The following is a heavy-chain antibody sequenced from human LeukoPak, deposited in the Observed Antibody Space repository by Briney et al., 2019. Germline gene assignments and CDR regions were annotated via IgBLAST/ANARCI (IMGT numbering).Heavy chain of an antibody. CDR1: GFTFSSYT. CDR2: ISRSSSHR. Sequence: GGSLRLSCAASGFTFSSYTMNWVRQPPGKGLEWLSSISRSSSHRYYADSVKGRFTISRDNARNSVDLHLKSLRAEDTAVYYCATLMVGPTDPHDYWGQGTQVSVSS. D-gene: IGHD1-26*01. CDR3: ATLMVGPTDPHDY. V-gene: IGHV3-21*01. J-gene: IGHJ4*02.